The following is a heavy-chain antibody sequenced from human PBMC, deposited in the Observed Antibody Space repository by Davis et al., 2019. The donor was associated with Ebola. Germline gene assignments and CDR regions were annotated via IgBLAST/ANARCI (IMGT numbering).Heavy chain of an antibody. V-gene: IGHV3-33*01. D-gene: IGHD2-8*01. CDR3: ARSYIVLMVYAAWDWYFDL. CDR2: ISYDGRNK. Sequence: GESLKISCAASGFSFSSYAMHWVRQAPGKGLEWVAFISYDGRNKYYADSVKGRFTISRDNSKNTLYLQMNSLRDEDTAVYYCARSYIVLMVYAAWDWYFDLWGRGTLVTVSS. J-gene: IGHJ2*01. CDR1: GFSFSSYA.